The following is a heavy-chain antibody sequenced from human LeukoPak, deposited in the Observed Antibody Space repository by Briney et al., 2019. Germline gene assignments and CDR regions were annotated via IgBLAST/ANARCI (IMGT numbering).Heavy chain of an antibody. CDR3: ARDVLNTIRYGMDV. V-gene: IGHV4-30-2*01. Sequence: KTSETLSLTCAVSGGSISSGGYSWSWIRQPPGKGLEWIGYIYHSGSTYYNPSLKSRVTISVDRSKNQFSLKLSSATAADTAVYYCARDVLNTIRYGMDVWGQGTTVTVSS. CDR1: GGSISSGGYS. CDR2: IYHSGST. J-gene: IGHJ6*02. D-gene: IGHD3-3*01.